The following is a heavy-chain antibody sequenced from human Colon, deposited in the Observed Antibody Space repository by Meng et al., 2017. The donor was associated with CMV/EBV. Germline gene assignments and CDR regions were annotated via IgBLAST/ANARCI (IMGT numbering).Heavy chain of an antibody. Sequence: GESLKISCAFSGLSFKSYAMTWVRQAPGQGLEWVAVISSSGDETYYADSVQGRFIVSRDNAKSTLFLQMNSLRAEDTAVYYCAKDHYPGGHDAFDIWGQGTMVTVSS. CDR2: ISSSGDET. D-gene: IGHD3-10*01. CDR1: GLSFKSYA. V-gene: IGHV3-23*01. CDR3: AKDHYPGGHDAFDI. J-gene: IGHJ3*02.